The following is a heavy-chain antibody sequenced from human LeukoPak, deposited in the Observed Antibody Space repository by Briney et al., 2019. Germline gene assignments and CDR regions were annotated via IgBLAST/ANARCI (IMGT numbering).Heavy chain of an antibody. D-gene: IGHD1-26*01. V-gene: IGHV4-59*01. CDR2: IYYSGST. J-gene: IGHJ4*02. CDR1: GGSISSYY. CDR3: ARADRYSGSYSFDY. Sequence: SETLSLTCTVSGGSISSYYWSWIRQPPGKGLEWIGYIYYSGSTNYNPSLKSRVTISVDTSKNQFSLKLSSVTAADTAVYYCARADRYSGSYSFDYWGQGTLVTVSS.